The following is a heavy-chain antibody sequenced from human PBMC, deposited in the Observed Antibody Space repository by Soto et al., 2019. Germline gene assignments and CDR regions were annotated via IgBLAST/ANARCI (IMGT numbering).Heavy chain of an antibody. D-gene: IGHD3-22*01. CDR2: ISAYNGNT. CDR3: ARGQDHYYDSSGYYTPYFDY. CDR1: GYTFTSYG. Sequence: ASVKVSCKASGYTFTSYGISWVRQAPGQGLEWMGWISAYNGNTNYAQKFQGRVTMTTDTSTSTAYMELRSLRSDDTAVYYCARGQDHYYDSSGYYTPYFDYWGQGTLVTVSS. V-gene: IGHV1-18*01. J-gene: IGHJ4*02.